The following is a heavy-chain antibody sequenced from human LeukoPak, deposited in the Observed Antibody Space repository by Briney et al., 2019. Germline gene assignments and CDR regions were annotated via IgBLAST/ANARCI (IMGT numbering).Heavy chain of an antibody. J-gene: IGHJ6*02. CDR2: ISGTSGRT. CDR3: ARPSPHYYYGMDV. V-gene: IGHV3-23*01. Sequence: GGSLGLSCAASGFTFSNYAMDWVRQAPGKGLEWVSAISGTSGRTYYADSVKGRFTISRDNSKNTLYLQMNSLRAEDTAVYYCARPSPHYYYGMDVWGQGTTVTVSS. CDR1: GFTFSNYA.